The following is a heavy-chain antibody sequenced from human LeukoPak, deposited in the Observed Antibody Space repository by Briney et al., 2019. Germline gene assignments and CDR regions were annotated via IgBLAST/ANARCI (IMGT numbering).Heavy chain of an antibody. D-gene: IGHD3-10*01. CDR3: ARVVRGVMGWFDP. J-gene: IGHJ5*02. Sequence: GASVKVSCKASGYTFTGYYMHWVRQAPGQGLEWMGWINPNSGGTNYAQKFQGRVTMTRDTSISTAYMELSRLRSDDTAVCYCARVVRGVMGWFDPWGQGTLVTVSS. CDR1: GYTFTGYY. V-gene: IGHV1-2*02. CDR2: INPNSGGT.